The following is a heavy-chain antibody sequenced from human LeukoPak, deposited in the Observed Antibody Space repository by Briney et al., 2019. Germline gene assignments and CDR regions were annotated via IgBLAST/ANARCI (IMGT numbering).Heavy chain of an antibody. CDR1: GFTFSGFW. V-gene: IGHV3-7*01. CDR3: ARGGYYYDNSGGAFDI. CDR2: INSDGSEG. Sequence: GGSLRLSCAVSGFTFSGFWMSWSRQAPGKGLEWVASINSDGSEGYYADVVKGRFTISRDNAKNSLYLQINSLRADDTAMYYCARGGYYYDNSGGAFDIWGQGTMVTVSS. D-gene: IGHD3-22*01. J-gene: IGHJ3*02.